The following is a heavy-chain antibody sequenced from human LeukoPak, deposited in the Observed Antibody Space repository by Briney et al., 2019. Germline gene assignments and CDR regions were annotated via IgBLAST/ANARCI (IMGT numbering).Heavy chain of an antibody. CDR1: GGSISSGGYY. CDR3: ARVERYLFDP. J-gene: IGHJ5*02. CDR2: IYYSGST. Sequence: ETSQTLSLTCTVSGGSISSGGYYWSWIRQHPGKGLEWIGYIYYSGSTYYNPSLKSRVTISVDTSKNQFSLKLSSVTAADTAVYYCARVERYLFDPWGQGTLVTVSS. D-gene: IGHD3-3*01. V-gene: IGHV4-31*03.